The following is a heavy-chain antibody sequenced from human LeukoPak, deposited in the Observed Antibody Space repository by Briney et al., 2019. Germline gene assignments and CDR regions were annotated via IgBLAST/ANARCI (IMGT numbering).Heavy chain of an antibody. V-gene: IGHV3-43*02. Sequence: PGGSLRLSCAASGFXFDDYAIHWVRQAPGKGREWVSFISGDGGTTSYADSVKGRFTISRDNSKNSLYLQMNSLRSEETALYYCAKAGGTFWGQGTLVTVSS. CDR1: GFXFDDYA. J-gene: IGHJ4*02. CDR3: AKAGGTF. CDR2: ISGDGGTT. D-gene: IGHD1-14*01.